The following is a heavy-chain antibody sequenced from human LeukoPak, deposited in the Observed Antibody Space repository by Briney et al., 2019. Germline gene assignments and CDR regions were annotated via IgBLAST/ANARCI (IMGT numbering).Heavy chain of an antibody. V-gene: IGHV3-74*01. J-gene: IGHJ4*02. D-gene: IGHD2-2*01. CDR1: GFTFSNYW. CDR2: IHSDGSGA. Sequence: GGSLRLSCAASGFTFSNYWMNWVRQAPGKGLVCVSHIHSDGSGASYADSVKGRFTISRDNAKNTLYLQMNSLRAEDTAVYYCAKGGVPAASSPLGIDYWGQGTLVTVSS. CDR3: AKGGVPAASSPLGIDY.